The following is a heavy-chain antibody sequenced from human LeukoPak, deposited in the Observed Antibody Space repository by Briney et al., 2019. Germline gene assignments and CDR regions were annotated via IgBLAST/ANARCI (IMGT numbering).Heavy chain of an antibody. CDR2: IYYSGST. V-gene: IGHV4-39*07. CDR1: GRSISSSSYY. CDR3: AREPYYYDSSGGVFDY. J-gene: IGHJ4*02. Sequence: SETLSLTCTVSGRSISSSSYYWGWIRQPPGKGLEWIGSIYYSGSTYYNPSLKSRVTISVDTSKNQFSLKLSSVTAADTAVYYCAREPYYYDSSGGVFDYWAREPWSPSPQ. D-gene: IGHD3-22*01.